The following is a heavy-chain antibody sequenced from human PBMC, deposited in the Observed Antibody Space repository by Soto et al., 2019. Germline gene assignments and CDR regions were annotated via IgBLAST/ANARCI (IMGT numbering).Heavy chain of an antibody. CDR3: ARFHLRYFDWLSHRNHFDY. Sequence: GASVKVSCKASGYTFTSYGISWVRQAPGQGLEWMGWISAYNGNTNYAQKLQGRVTMTTDTSTSTAYMELRSLRSDDAAVYYCARFHLRYFDWLSHRNHFDYWGQGTLVTVSS. CDR1: GYTFTSYG. CDR2: ISAYNGNT. V-gene: IGHV1-18*01. J-gene: IGHJ4*02. D-gene: IGHD3-9*01.